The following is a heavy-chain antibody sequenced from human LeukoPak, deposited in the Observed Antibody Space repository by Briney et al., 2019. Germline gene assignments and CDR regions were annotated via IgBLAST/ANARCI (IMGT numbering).Heavy chain of an antibody. Sequence: PSETLSLTCTVSGGSLISYYWSWIRQPPGKGLEWIGYIYNSGSTNYNPSLKSRVTISQDTSKNQFSLRLSSVTAADTAVYYCARDQYHGSGTYAWFDPWGQGTLVTVSS. CDR3: ARDQYHGSGTYAWFDP. CDR1: GGSLISYY. D-gene: IGHD3-10*01. J-gene: IGHJ5*02. CDR2: IYNSGST. V-gene: IGHV4-59*01.